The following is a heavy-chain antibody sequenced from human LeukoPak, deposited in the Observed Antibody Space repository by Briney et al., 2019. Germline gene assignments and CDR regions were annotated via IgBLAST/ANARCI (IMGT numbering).Heavy chain of an antibody. Sequence: GASVKVSCKASGYTFTSYDINWVRQATGQGREWMGWMNPNSGNTGYAQKFQGRVTMTRNTSISTAYMELSSLRSEDTAVYYCLRYCSGGSCHYYGMDVWGQGTTVTVSS. CDR3: LRYCSGGSCHYYGMDV. D-gene: IGHD2-15*01. CDR1: GYTFTSYD. V-gene: IGHV1-8*01. CDR2: MNPNSGNT. J-gene: IGHJ6*02.